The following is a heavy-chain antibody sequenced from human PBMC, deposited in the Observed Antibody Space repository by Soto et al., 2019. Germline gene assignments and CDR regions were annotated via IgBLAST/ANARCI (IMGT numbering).Heavy chain of an antibody. V-gene: IGHV1-46*03. D-gene: IGHD4-17*01. CDR3: ARVGRRGDLFDY. CDR2: INPSGGST. J-gene: IGHJ4*02. Sequence: QVQLVQSGAEVKKPGASVKVSCKASGYTFTSYYMHWVRQAPGQGLEWMGIINPSGGSTSYAQKLHGRVTMTRDTSTSTVYMELSSLRSEDTAVYYCARVGRRGDLFDYWGQGTLVTVSS. CDR1: GYTFTSYY.